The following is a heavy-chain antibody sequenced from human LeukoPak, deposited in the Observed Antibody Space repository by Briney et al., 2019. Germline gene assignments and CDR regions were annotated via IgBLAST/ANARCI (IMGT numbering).Heavy chain of an antibody. Sequence: GGSLRLSCAASGFTFSSYAMSWVRQAPGKGLEWVAVIWYDGSNKYYADSVKGRFTISRDNSKNTLYLRMNSLRAEDTAVYYCARDRGYYDSSGYYQYWGQGTLVTVSS. V-gene: IGHV3-33*08. CDR2: IWYDGSNK. D-gene: IGHD3-22*01. J-gene: IGHJ4*02. CDR3: ARDRGYYDSSGYYQY. CDR1: GFTFSSYA.